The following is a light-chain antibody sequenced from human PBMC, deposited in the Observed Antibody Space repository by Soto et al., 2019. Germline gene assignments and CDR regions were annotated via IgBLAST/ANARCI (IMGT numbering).Light chain of an antibody. Sequence: EISMTQSPAPLSVSPGERATLSCRTSQSVSSILAWYQQKPGQAPRLLIYGASTRATGIPARFSGSGSGTEFTLTISSLQSEDFAVYYCQQYNTWPLTFGGGTKVDNK. CDR3: QQYNTWPLT. CDR1: QSVSSI. CDR2: GAS. V-gene: IGKV3-15*01. J-gene: IGKJ4*01.